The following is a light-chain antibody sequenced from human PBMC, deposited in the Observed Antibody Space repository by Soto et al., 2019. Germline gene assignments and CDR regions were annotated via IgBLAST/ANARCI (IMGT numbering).Light chain of an antibody. CDR2: GAS. V-gene: IGKV3-20*01. Sequence: EIVLTQSPGTLSLSPGERASLSCRASQSVSSSYLAWYQQKPGQAPRLLIYGASTRATGIPARFSGSGSGTDFTLTISSLEPEDFATYYCQQVNSYPITFGQGTRLEIK. CDR3: QQVNSYPIT. CDR1: QSVSSSY. J-gene: IGKJ5*01.